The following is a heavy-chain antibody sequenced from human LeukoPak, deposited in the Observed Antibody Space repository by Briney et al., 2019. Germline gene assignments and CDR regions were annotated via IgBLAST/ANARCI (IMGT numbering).Heavy chain of an antibody. D-gene: IGHD1-26*01. J-gene: IGHJ6*03. CDR3: AKDGFVRIVGATRCYYYYYMDV. V-gene: IGHV3-30*02. CDR1: GFTFSSYG. CDR2: IRYDGSNK. Sequence: PGGSLRLSCAASGFTFSSYGMHWVRQAPGKGLEWVAFIRYDGSNKYYADSVKGRFTISRDNSKNTLYLQMNSLRAEDTAVYYCAKDGFVRIVGATRCYYYYYMDVWGKGTTVTVSS.